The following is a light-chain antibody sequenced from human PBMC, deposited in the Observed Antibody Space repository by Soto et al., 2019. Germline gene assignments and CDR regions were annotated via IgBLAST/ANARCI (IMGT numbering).Light chain of an antibody. V-gene: IGKV3-11*01. CDR3: QQYNNWRT. Sequence: EIVLTQSPATLSLSPGERATLSCRASQSVSSYLAWYQQKPGQAPRLLIYDASNRATGIPARFSGSGPGTDFTLTINNLQSEDFAVYYCQQYNNWRTFGQGTKVDIK. CDR2: DAS. CDR1: QSVSSY. J-gene: IGKJ1*01.